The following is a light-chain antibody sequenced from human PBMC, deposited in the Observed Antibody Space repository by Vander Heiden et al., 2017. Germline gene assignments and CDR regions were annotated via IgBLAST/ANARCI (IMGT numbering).Light chain of an antibody. CDR1: SSDIGGYNS. CDR2: DVT. J-gene: IGLJ1*01. V-gene: IGLV2-14*03. Sequence: QSALTQPPSVSGSPGQSITISCTGTSSDIGGYNSVSWYQQHPGKAPKLMIYDVTNRPSGVSNRFSGSKSGNTASLTVSGLQPEDEADYYCSSYASSNTYVFGTGTKVTVL. CDR3: SSYASSNTYV.